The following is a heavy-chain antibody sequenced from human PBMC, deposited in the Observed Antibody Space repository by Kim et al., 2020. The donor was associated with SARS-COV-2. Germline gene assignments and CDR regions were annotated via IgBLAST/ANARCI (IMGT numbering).Heavy chain of an antibody. D-gene: IGHD3-16*01. Sequence: SVKVSCKASGGTFSSYAISWVRQAPGQGLEWMGGIIPIFGTANYAQKFQGRVTITADESTSTAYMELSSLRSEDTAVYYCARGDQDIESDWFDPWGQGTLVTVSS. CDR1: GGTFSSYA. CDR2: IIPIFGTA. J-gene: IGHJ5*02. V-gene: IGHV1-69*13. CDR3: ARGDQDIESDWFDP.